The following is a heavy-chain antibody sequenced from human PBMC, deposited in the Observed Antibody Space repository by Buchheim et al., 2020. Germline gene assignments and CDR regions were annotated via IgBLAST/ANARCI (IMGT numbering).Heavy chain of an antibody. D-gene: IGHD6-13*01. CDR1: GYTFTSYY. Sequence: QVQLVQSGAEVKKPGASVKVSCKASGYTFTSYYMHWVRQAPGQGLEWMGIINPSGGSTSYAQKFQGRVTMTRDTSTSTAYMELNSLRSEDTAVYYCARDSSSSSWSPNWYFDLWGRGTL. CDR3: ARDSSSSSWSPNWYFDL. J-gene: IGHJ2*01. CDR2: INPSGGST. V-gene: IGHV1-46*03.